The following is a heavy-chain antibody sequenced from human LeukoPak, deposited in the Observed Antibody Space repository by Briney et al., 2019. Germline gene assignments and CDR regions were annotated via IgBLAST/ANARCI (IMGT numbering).Heavy chain of an antibody. Sequence: WGSLRLSCAASGFISSTYDMRWVRQAPGKGLEWVSSISGSGGTTFYADSVKGRFTITRDNSKNTLYLQMNSLRAEDTAAYYCANAGSGYNSGSNYYYGMDVWGQGTTVTVSS. V-gene: IGHV3-23*01. D-gene: IGHD6-19*01. CDR1: GFISSTYD. CDR2: ISGSGGTT. CDR3: ANAGSGYNSGSNYYYGMDV. J-gene: IGHJ6*02.